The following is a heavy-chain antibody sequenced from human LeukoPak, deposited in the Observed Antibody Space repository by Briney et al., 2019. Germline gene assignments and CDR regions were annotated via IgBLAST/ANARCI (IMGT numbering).Heavy chain of an antibody. V-gene: IGHV1-2*02. CDR3: ARGLATPRFDP. Sequence: ASVKVSCKASGYTFTGYYMHWVRQPPGQGLEWMGWINPNSGGTNYAQKVQGRVTMTRDTYISTAYMELSRLRSDDTAVYYCARGLATPRFDPWGQGTLVTVSS. CDR2: INPNSGGT. J-gene: IGHJ5*02. CDR1: GYTFTGYY.